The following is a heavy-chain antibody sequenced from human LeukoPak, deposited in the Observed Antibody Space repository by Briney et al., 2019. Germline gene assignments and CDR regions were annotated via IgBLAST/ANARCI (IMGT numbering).Heavy chain of an antibody. Sequence: PGGSLRLSCAASGFTFSNYMMHWVRQAPGKGLVWVSRIKSDGITITYADSVKGRFTISRDNAKNTLYLQMNSLGAEDTAVYYCVSFYETYWGRGTLVTVSS. V-gene: IGHV3-74*01. D-gene: IGHD2/OR15-2a*01. CDR1: GFTFSNYM. CDR2: IKSDGITI. CDR3: VSFYETY. J-gene: IGHJ4*02.